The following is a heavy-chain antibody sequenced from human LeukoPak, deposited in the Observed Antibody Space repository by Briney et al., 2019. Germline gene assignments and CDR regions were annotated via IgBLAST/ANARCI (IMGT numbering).Heavy chain of an antibody. CDR1: GGSFSGYY. D-gene: IGHD3-3*01. CDR2: INHSGST. V-gene: IGHV4-34*01. J-gene: IGHJ4*02. CDR3: ARVRFLEWLLPDYYFDY. Sequence: PSETLSLTCAVYGGSFSGYYWSWIRQPPGKGLEWIGEINHSGSTNYNPSLKSRVTISVDTSKSQFSLKLSSVTAADTAVYYCARVRFLEWLLPDYYFDYWGQGTLVTVSS.